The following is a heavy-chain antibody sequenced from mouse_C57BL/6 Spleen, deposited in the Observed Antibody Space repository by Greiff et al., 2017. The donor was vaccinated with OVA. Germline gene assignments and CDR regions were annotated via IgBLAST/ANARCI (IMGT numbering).Heavy chain of an antibody. CDR3: ARYNDYDEYYYAMDY. CDR2: IRNKANGYTT. J-gene: IGHJ4*01. Sequence: EVQLVESGGGLVQPGGSLSLSCAASGFTFTDYYMSWVRQPPGKALEWLGFIRNKANGYTTEYSASVKGRFTISRDNSQSILYIQMNALRAEDSATYYCARYNDYDEYYYAMDYWGQGTSVTVSS. D-gene: IGHD2-4*01. V-gene: IGHV7-3*01. CDR1: GFTFTDYY.